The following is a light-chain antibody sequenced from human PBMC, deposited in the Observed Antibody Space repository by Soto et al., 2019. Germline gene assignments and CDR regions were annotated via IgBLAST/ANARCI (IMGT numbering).Light chain of an antibody. CDR1: SSNIGAGYN. Sequence: QSVLTQPPSVSGAPGQRVTISCTGSSSNIGAGYNIHWYQQLPVTAPKLLIYGNINRPSGVPDRFSGSKSGTSASLAITGLQAEDEADYYCQSYDSSLSGSVVFGGGTKLTVL. CDR2: GNI. V-gene: IGLV1-40*01. CDR3: QSYDSSLSGSVV. J-gene: IGLJ2*01.